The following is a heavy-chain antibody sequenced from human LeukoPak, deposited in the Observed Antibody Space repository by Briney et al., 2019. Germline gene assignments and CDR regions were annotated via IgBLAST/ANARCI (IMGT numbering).Heavy chain of an antibody. Sequence: GGSLRLSCAASGFLLSSNAMSWVRRAPGKGLVWVSAISSGVDSTYYADSVKGRFTISRDNSKNTLYLQMNSLRAEDTAVYYCAKGKNGFDHWGQGTLVTVSS. V-gene: IGHV3-23*01. J-gene: IGHJ4*02. CDR2: ISSGVDST. D-gene: IGHD2-8*01. CDR3: AKGKNGFDH. CDR1: GFLLSSNA.